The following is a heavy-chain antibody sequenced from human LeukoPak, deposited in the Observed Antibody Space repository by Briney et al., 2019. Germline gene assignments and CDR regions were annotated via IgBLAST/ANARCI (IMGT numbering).Heavy chain of an antibody. CDR3: AKGRREQPFDY. V-gene: IGHV3-23*01. CDR1: GFTFSSYA. D-gene: IGHD1-26*01. Sequence: PGGSLRLSCAASGFTFSSYAMSWVRQAPGKGLEWVSSISSSGGSTYYADSVKGRFTISRDNSRNTLYLQMNSLRAEDTAVYYCAKGRREQPFDYWGQGTLVTVSS. CDR2: ISSSGGST. J-gene: IGHJ4*02.